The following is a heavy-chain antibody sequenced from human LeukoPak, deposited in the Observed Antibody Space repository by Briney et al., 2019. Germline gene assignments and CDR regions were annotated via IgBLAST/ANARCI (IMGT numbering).Heavy chain of an antibody. CDR1: GGSISSGGYY. D-gene: IGHD5-18*01. J-gene: IGHJ6*03. V-gene: IGHV4-31*03. CDR3: ARDPGYSYGDYYYYMDV. Sequence: KASETLSLTCTVSGGSISSGGYYWSWIRQHPGKGLEWIGYIYYSGSTYYNPSLESRVTISVDTSKNQFSLKLSSVTAADTAVYYCARDPGYSYGDYYYYMDVWGKGTTVTVSS. CDR2: IYYSGST.